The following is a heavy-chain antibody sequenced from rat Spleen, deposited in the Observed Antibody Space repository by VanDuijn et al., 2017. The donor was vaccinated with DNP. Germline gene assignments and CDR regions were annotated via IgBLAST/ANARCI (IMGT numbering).Heavy chain of an antibody. Sequence: EVQLVESGGGVVQPGKSLKLSCAASGFSFSDSAMAWVRQSPKMGLEWVATIIYDGSHTFYRDSVQGRFIISRDNTKTTLNLQMDSLRSEDTATYYCATFEGMGAWGRGTSVTVSS. D-gene: IGHD1-11*01. V-gene: IGHV5S10*01. CDR2: IIYDGSHT. CDR1: GFSFSDSA. J-gene: IGHJ4*01. CDR3: ATFEGMGA.